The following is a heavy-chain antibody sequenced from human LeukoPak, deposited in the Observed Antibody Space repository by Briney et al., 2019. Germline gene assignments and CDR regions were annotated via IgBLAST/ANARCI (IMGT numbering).Heavy chain of an antibody. J-gene: IGHJ4*02. CDR3: TRAYWIGFHFDS. V-gene: IGHV4-30-4*01. D-gene: IGHD3-3*01. CDR1: GGSISSGDYF. Sequence: SQTLSLTCSVSGGSISSGDYFWTWIRQPPGNGLEYIGYIYYSGTTYYNPSLKSRITMSVDMSANQFSLRLTSVSAADTAVYYCTRAYWIGFHFDSWGQGILDSVSS. CDR2: IYYSGTT.